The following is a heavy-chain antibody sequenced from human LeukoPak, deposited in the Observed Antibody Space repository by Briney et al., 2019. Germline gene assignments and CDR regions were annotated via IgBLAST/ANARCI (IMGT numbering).Heavy chain of an antibody. CDR1: GYTFTGYY. V-gene: IGHV1-2*02. J-gene: IGHJ4*02. CDR3: ARSGTFADFWSGYPDY. CDR2: INPNSGGT. Sequence: SVKVSCKASGYTFTGYYMHWVRQAPGQGLEWMGWINPNSGGTNYAQKFQGRVTMTRDTSISTAYMELSRLRSDDTAVYYCARSGTFADFWSGYPDYWGQGTLVTVSS. D-gene: IGHD3-3*01.